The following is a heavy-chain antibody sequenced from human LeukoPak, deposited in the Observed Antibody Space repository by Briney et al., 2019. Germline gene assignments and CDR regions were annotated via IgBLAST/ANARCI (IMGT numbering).Heavy chain of an antibody. J-gene: IGHJ4*02. Sequence: GGSLRLSCAASGFTFDDYGMSWVRQAPGKGLEWVSGINWNGGSTGYADSVKGRFTISRDNAKNSLYLQMNSLRAEDTAVYYCARDFYGVGATSPDFDYWGQGTLVTVSS. V-gene: IGHV3-20*04. D-gene: IGHD1-26*01. CDR2: INWNGGST. CDR3: ARDFYGVGATSPDFDY. CDR1: GFTFDDYG.